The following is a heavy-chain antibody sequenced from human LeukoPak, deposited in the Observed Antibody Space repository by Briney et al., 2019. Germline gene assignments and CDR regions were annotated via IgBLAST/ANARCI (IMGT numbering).Heavy chain of an antibody. CDR2: IYYSGST. J-gene: IGHJ4*02. CDR1: GGSFSGYY. CDR3: ARDHCSGGSCYLDY. D-gene: IGHD2-15*01. Sequence: SETLSLTCAVYGGSFSGYYWSWIRQPPGKGLEWIGYIYYSGSTYYNPSLKSRVTISVDTSKNQFSLKLSSVTAADTAVYYCARDHCSGGSCYLDYWGQGTLVTVSS. V-gene: IGHV4-34*09.